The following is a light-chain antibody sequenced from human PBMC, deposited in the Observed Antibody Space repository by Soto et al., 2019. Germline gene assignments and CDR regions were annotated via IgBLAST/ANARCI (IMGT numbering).Light chain of an antibody. CDR3: QQYGSSPYT. CDR1: QTVSSN. Sequence: EIVLTQFPATLSVSPGGRATLSCRASQTVSSNLAWYQQKPGQAPRLLIYGASTRATGIPDRFSGSGSGTDFTLTISRLEPEDFAVYYCQQYGSSPYTFGQGTKVDI. V-gene: IGKV3-20*01. CDR2: GAS. J-gene: IGKJ2*01.